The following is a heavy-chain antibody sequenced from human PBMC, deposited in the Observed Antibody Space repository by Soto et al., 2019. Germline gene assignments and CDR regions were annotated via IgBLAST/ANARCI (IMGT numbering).Heavy chain of an antibody. CDR1: GGSVSSGSYY. Sequence: PSETLSLTCTVSGGSVSSGSYYWSWIRQPPGKGLEWIGYIYYSGITNYNPSLKSRVTISVDTSKNQFSLKLSSVTAADTAVYYCARWYYDSTGYYRVFDYWGQGTLVMSPQ. D-gene: IGHD3-22*01. CDR2: IYYSGIT. CDR3: ARWYYDSTGYYRVFDY. V-gene: IGHV4-61*01. J-gene: IGHJ4*02.